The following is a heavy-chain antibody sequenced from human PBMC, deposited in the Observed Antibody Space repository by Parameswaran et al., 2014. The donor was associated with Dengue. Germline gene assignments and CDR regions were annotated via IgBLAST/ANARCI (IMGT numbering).Heavy chain of an antibody. CDR3: ARGLPRYDFWSGYYSGIDY. CDR2: ISSSGSTI. Sequence: WIRQPPGKGLEWVSYISSSGSTIYYADSVKGRFTISRDNAKNSLYLQMNSLRAEDTAVYYCARGLPRYDFWSGYYSGIDYWGQGTLVTVSS. D-gene: IGHD3-3*01. V-gene: IGHV3-48*03. J-gene: IGHJ4*02.